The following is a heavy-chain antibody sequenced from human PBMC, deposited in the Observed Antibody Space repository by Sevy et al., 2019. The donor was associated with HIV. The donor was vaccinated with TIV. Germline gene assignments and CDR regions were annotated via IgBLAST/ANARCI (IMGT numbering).Heavy chain of an antibody. CDR1: GFTFSTYW. CDR2: IKQDGSEK. J-gene: IGHJ5*02. Sequence: GGSLRLSCAASGFTFSTYWMSWVRQAPGKGLEWVANIKQDGSEKYYVDSVKGRFSISRDNAKKSLYLQMNSLRAEDTSVYYWAGVPLIPARPDNWFDPWGQGTLVTVSS. CDR3: AGVPLIPARPDNWFDP. V-gene: IGHV3-7*03. D-gene: IGHD6-6*01.